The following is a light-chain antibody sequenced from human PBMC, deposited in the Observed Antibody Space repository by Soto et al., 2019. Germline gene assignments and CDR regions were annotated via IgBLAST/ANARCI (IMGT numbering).Light chain of an antibody. V-gene: IGKV1-9*01. Sequence: DIQLTQSPSFVSASVGERVTITCRASQDIGRYLAWYQQKPGEARKLLISAASTLQSAVPSRFSGSVSRTEIAFTVSYLLPEDFATYYCQQLYSYSSFEQGTRLESK. CDR3: QQLYSYSS. J-gene: IGKJ5*01. CDR2: AAS. CDR1: QDIGRY.